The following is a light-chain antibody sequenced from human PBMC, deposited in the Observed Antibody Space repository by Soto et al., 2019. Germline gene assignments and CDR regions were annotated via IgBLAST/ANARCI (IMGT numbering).Light chain of an antibody. CDR3: QQYNSYPWT. J-gene: IGKJ1*01. CDR1: QSISSW. CDR2: KAS. Sequence: DIQMTQSPSTLSASLGDRVTITCRASQSISSWLAWYQQKPGKAPKLLTYKASTLESGVPSNFRGSGSGTEFTLTISSLQPEDFATYYCQQYNSYPWTFGQGTKVDIK. V-gene: IGKV1-5*03.